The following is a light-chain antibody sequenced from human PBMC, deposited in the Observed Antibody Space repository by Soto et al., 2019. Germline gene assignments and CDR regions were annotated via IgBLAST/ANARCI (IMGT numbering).Light chain of an antibody. CDR3: QQRSSWPLT. CDR1: QSVNTY. J-gene: IGKJ4*01. CDR2: DAS. Sequence: EIVLTQSPATLSLSPGERATLSCRASQSVNTYLGWYQQRPGQAPILLIYDASNRATGIPARFSGSGSGTDLPPTISSLEPEDFAVYYCQQRSSWPLTFGGGTKVDIK. V-gene: IGKV3-11*01.